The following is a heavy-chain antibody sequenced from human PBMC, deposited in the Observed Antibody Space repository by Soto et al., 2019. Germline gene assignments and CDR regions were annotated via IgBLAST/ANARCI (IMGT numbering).Heavy chain of an antibody. Sequence: SETLSLTCTVSGGSISSSSYHWGWIRQPPGKGLEWIGSIYYSGSTYYKPSLKSRVTISVDTSKNQISLKLSSVTATDTAVYYCARLESGSGISKPQYSDGWGQGTLVTVPS. D-gene: IGHD3-10*01. V-gene: IGHV4-39*01. CDR3: ARLESGSGISKPQYSDG. CDR2: IYYSGST. CDR1: GGSISSSSYH. J-gene: IGHJ4*02.